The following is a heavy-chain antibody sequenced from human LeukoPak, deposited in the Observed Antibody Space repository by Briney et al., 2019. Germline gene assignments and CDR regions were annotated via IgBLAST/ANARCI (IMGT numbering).Heavy chain of an antibody. CDR3: ARVGITMVRGVSPGYYFDY. Sequence: ASVKVSCKASGGTFSSYAISWVRQAPGQGLEWMGGIIPIFGTANYAQKFQGRVTITAGESTSTAYMELSSLRSEDTAVYYCARVGITMVRGVSPGYYFDYWGQGTLVTVSS. CDR1: GGTFSSYA. V-gene: IGHV1-69*13. D-gene: IGHD3-10*01. J-gene: IGHJ4*02. CDR2: IIPIFGTA.